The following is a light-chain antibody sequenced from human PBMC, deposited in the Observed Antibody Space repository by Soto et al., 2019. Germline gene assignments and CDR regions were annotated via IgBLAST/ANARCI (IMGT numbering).Light chain of an antibody. CDR1: QSVSSN. CDR3: QQRSNRLPIT. V-gene: IGKV3-15*01. J-gene: IGKJ5*01. Sequence: EIVMTQSPATLSVSPGEKASLSCRASQSVSSNLAWYQQKPGQAPRLLIYGASTRATGIPARFSGSGSGTEFSLTISSLEPEDFAVYYCQQRSNRLPITFGQGTRLEI. CDR2: GAS.